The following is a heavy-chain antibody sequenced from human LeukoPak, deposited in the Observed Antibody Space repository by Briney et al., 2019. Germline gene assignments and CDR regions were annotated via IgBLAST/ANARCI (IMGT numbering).Heavy chain of an antibody. V-gene: IGHV3-64*01. J-gene: IGHJ4*02. CDR1: GFTFSSYA. CDR3: ARGGWELLEVVEAVDY. CDR2: ISSNGGSI. Sequence: PGGSLRLSCAASGFTFSSYAMHWVRQAPGKGLEYVSAISSNGGSIYYANSVKGRFTISRDNSKNTLYLQIGSLRAEDMAVYYCARGGWELLEVVEAVDYWGQGTLVTVSS. D-gene: IGHD1-26*01.